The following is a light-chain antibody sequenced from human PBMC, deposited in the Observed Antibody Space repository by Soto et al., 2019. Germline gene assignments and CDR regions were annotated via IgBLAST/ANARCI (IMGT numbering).Light chain of an antibody. CDR1: SSDVGGYNY. CDR3: SSYAGSSNV. J-gene: IGLJ1*01. Sequence: QSALTQPASSSGCPGQSVSISCTGTSSDVGGYNYVSWYQQHPGKAPKLMIYEVNKRPSGVPDRFSGSKSGKTASLTVSGLQAEEEADYYCSSYAGSSNVFGTGTKVTV. V-gene: IGLV2-8*01. CDR2: EVN.